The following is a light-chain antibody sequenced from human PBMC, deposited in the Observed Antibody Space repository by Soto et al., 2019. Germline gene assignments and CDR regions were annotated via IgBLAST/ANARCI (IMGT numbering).Light chain of an antibody. V-gene: IGLV2-11*01. CDR2: DVT. Sequence: QSALAQPRSVSGSPGQSVTLSCTGTSSDVGGYNYVSWYQHHPDKAPKLMIYDVTKRPSGVPDRFSGSKSGNTASLTISGLQAEDEADYYCCSFAGSYTRYVFGTGTKVTVL. CDR1: SSDVGGYNY. J-gene: IGLJ1*01. CDR3: CSFAGSYTRYV.